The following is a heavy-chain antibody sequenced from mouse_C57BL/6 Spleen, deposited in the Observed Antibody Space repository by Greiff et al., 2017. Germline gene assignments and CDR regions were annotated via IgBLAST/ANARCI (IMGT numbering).Heavy chain of an antibody. V-gene: IGHV1-54*01. CDR1: GYAFTNYL. Sequence: VKLMESGAELVRPGTSVKVSCKASGYAFTNYLIEWVKQRPGQGLEWIGVINPGSGGTNYNEKFKGKATLTADKSSSTAYMQLSSLTSEDSAVYFCARGRGAMDYWGQGTSVTVSS. J-gene: IGHJ4*01. CDR2: INPGSGGT. CDR3: ARGRGAMDY.